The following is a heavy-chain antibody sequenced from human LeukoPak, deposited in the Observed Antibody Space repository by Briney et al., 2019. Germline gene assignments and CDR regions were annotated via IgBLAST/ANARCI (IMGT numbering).Heavy chain of an antibody. CDR2: IYHSGST. CDR3: AREVQDTAMVTCGGDCSDY. V-gene: IGHV4-38-2*02. J-gene: IGHJ4*02. D-gene: IGHD5-18*01. Sequence: SETLSLTCTVSGYSISSGYYWGWIRQPPGKGLEWIGSIYHSGSTYYNPSLKSRVTISVDTSKNQFSLKLSSVTAADTAVYYCAREVQDTAMVTCGGDCSDYWGQGTLVTVSS. CDR1: GYSISSGYY.